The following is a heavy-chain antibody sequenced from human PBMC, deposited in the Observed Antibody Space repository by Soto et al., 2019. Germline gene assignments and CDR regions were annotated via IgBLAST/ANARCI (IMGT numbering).Heavy chain of an antibody. D-gene: IGHD2-8*02. J-gene: IGHJ4*02. CDR1: GVSFSAYY. V-gene: IGHV4-34*01. Sequence: PSETLSLTCAVYGVSFSAYYWSWIRQPPGTGLEWIGEINHSGSTNYNPSLKSRVTISVDTSKNQFSLKLTSVTAADTAVYYCARDKITGLFDYWGQGTLVTVSS. CDR3: ARDKITGLFDY. CDR2: INHSGST.